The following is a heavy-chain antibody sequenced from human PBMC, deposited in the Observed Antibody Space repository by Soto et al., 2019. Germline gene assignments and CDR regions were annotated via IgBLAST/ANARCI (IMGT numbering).Heavy chain of an antibody. V-gene: IGHV4-30-2*01. CDR3: GRVSGP. Sequence: QLQLQESGSGLVKPSQTLSLTCAVSGGSISSGGYSWSWIRQPPGKGLEWIGYIYHSGSTYYNPPPKSRVTLSGERGQNPFSLWVSAVTPARTGPCFCGRVSGPRGQGNLVSLSS. CDR2: IYHSGST. J-gene: IGHJ5*02. CDR1: GGSISSGGYS.